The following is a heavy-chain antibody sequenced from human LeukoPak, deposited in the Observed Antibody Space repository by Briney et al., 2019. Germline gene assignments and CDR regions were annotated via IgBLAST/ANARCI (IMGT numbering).Heavy chain of an antibody. J-gene: IGHJ3*02. CDR3: ARHWQPGYDAFDI. V-gene: IGHV4-61*01. CDR2: IYYSGST. CDR1: GGSISSGSYY. Sequence: PSETLSLTCTVSGGSISSGSYYWSWIRQPPGKGLEWIGYIYYSGSTNYNPSLKSRVTISVDTSKNQFSLKLSSVTAADTAVYYSARHWQPGYDAFDIWGQGTMVTVSS. D-gene: IGHD1-1*01.